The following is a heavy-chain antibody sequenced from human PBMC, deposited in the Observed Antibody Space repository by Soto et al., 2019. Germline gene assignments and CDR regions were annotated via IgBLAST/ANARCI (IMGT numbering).Heavy chain of an antibody. CDR3: ARVTPAVVNDAFDI. CDR1: VGSISIFYYY. J-gene: IGHJ3*02. CDR2: IYYSGST. D-gene: IGHD2-21*01. Sequence: SETLSLSWTVSVGSISIFYYYWSWIRQPPGKGLDWIVYIYYSGSTNYNPSLKSRVTISVDTSKNQFSLKLSSVTAADTAVYYCARVTPAVVNDAFDIWGQGTMVTVSS. V-gene: IGHV4-61*01.